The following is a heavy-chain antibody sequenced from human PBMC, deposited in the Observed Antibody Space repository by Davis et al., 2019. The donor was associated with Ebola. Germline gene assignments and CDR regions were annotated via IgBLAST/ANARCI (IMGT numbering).Heavy chain of an antibody. V-gene: IGHV3-30-3*01. CDR1: GFTFSTYA. D-gene: IGHD2-2*01. Sequence: GESLKISCAASGFTFSTYAMHWVRQAPGKGLEWVAVISYDGSNKYFADSVKGRFTISRDNSKNTLYLQMNSLRAEDTAVYYCARDRSVVPGAYYYYGMDVWGQGTTVTVSS. CDR2: ISYDGSNK. J-gene: IGHJ6*02. CDR3: ARDRSVVPGAYYYYGMDV.